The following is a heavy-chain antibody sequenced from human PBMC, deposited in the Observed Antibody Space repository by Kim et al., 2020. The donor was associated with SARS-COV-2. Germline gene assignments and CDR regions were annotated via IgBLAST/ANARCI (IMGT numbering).Heavy chain of an antibody. Sequence: SETLSLTCAVFGGSVSSTNWWTWVRQPPGKGLEWIGQISYSGSTNYNPSLKSRVTISVDTSYNHFSLRLTSVTAADTAVYYCVRLGSQYSSWFDPWGQGTLVTVSS. CDR3: VRLGSQYSSWFDP. D-gene: IGHD6-13*01. J-gene: IGHJ5*02. CDR1: GGSVSSTNW. CDR2: ISYSGST. V-gene: IGHV4-4*02.